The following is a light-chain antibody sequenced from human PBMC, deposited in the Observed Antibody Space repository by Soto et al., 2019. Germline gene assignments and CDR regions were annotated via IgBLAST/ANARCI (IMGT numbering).Light chain of an antibody. V-gene: IGKV3-20*01. Sequence: EIVLTQSPGTLSLSTGERATLSCRASQSVSSSYLAWYRQKPGQAPRLLIYGASSRATGIPDRFSGSGSGTDFTLTISRLEPEDSAVYYCQQYGTSPQTFGQGTKLEIK. CDR1: QSVSSSY. CDR2: GAS. J-gene: IGKJ2*01. CDR3: QQYGTSPQT.